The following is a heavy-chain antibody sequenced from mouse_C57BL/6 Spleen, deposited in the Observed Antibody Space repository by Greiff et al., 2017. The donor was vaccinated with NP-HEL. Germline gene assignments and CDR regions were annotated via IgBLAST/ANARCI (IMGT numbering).Heavy chain of an antibody. CDR3: ARSLHYSGSNWYFDV. D-gene: IGHD1-1*01. CDR1: GYAFSSSW. V-gene: IGHV1-82*01. CDR2: IYPGDGDT. J-gene: IGHJ1*03. Sequence: QVQLQQSGPELVKPGASVKISCKASGYAFSSSWMNWVKQRPGKGLEWIGRIYPGDGDTNYNGKFKGKATLTADKSSSTAYMQLSSLTSEDSAVYFCARSLHYSGSNWYFDVWGTGTTVTVSS.